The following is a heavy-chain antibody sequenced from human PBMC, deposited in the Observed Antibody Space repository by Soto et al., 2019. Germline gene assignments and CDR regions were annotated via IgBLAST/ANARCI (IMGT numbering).Heavy chain of an antibody. J-gene: IGHJ4*02. Sequence: SETLSLTCVVSGGSIIRGDFSWTWIRQPPGKGLEWVGYIYRSGSTYYNPSLKSPVSISLDKSKNQFSLNLTSVTAADTAVYYCARRGMTAIDYWGQGTLVTVSS. CDR1: GGSIIRGDFS. CDR2: IYRSGST. CDR3: ARRGMTAIDY. V-gene: IGHV4-30-2*05. D-gene: IGHD2-21*02.